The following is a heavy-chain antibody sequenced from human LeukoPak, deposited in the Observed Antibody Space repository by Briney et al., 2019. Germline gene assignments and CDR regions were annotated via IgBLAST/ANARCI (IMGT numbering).Heavy chain of an antibody. CDR3: ARGESVFDY. Sequence: GASVKVSCKASGGTFSSYEISWVRQAPGQGLEWMGGIIPNFGTADYAQKFPILVTPNYAQKFLGRVTIAADETTSTAYLELSSLKSEDTAVYYCARGESVFDYWGQGTLVTVSS. V-gene: IGHV1-69*13. CDR1: GGTFSSYE. D-gene: IGHD1-26*01. CDR2: IIPNFGTA. J-gene: IGHJ4*02.